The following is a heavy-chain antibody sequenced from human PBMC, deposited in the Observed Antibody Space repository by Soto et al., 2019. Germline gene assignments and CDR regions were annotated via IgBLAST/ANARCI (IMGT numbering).Heavy chain of an antibody. CDR2: ISSSSSYI. D-gene: IGHD6-13*01. J-gene: IGHJ4*02. V-gene: IGHV3-21*01. CDR1: GFTFSSYS. Sequence: EVQLVESGGGLVKPGGSLRLSCAASGFTFSSYSMNWVRQAPGKGLEWVSSISSSSSYIYYADSVKGRFTISRDNAKNSLYLQMNSLRAEDTAVYYCASLAAAVTFGYWGQGTLVTVSS. CDR3: ASLAAAVTFGY.